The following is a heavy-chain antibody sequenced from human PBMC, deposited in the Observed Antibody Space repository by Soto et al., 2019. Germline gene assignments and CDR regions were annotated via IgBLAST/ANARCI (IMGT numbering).Heavy chain of an antibody. CDR3: ARAQYCSSTSCQDDAFDI. V-gene: IGHV1-8*01. D-gene: IGHD2-2*01. CDR2: MNPNSGNT. Sequence: GPSVKVSCKASGYTFTSYDSNWRRQATGQGLEWMGWMNPNSGNTGYAQKFQGRVTMTRNTSISTAYMELSSLRSEDTAVYYCARAQYCSSTSCQDDAFDIWGQGTMVTVSS. CDR1: GYTFTSYD. J-gene: IGHJ3*02.